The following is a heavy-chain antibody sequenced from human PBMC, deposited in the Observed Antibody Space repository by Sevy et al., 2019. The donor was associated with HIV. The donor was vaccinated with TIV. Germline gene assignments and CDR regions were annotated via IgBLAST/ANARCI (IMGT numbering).Heavy chain of an antibody. V-gene: IGHV3-23*01. D-gene: IGHD6-19*01. Sequence: GGSLRLSCAASGFTFSSYAMSWVRQAPGKGLEWVSAISGSGGSTYYADSVKGRFTISRDNSKNTLYLQMNSLRAEDTAVYYCAKPTGYSSCWYGQRGGAFDIWGQGTMVTVSS. J-gene: IGHJ3*02. CDR2: ISGSGGST. CDR1: GFTFSSYA. CDR3: AKPTGYSSCWYGQRGGAFDI.